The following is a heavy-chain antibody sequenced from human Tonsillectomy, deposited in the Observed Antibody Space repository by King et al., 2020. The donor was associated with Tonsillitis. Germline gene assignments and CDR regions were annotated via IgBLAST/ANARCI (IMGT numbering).Heavy chain of an antibody. J-gene: IGHJ4*02. CDR1: GFTFSSYN. CDR2: ISTTGNYI. V-gene: IGHV3-21*01. D-gene: IGHD6-13*01. Sequence: EVQLVESGGGLVKPGGSLRLSCAASGFTFSSYNMNWVRQAPGKGLEWVSSISTTGNYIYFADSVKGRFTISRDNAKNSLYLQMNSLRAEDTAVYFCARAVAAAGLDSWGQGTLVTVSS. CDR3: ARAVAAAGLDS.